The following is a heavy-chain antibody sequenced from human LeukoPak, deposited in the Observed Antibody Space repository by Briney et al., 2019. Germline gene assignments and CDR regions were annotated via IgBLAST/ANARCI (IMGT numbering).Heavy chain of an antibody. J-gene: IGHJ5*02. Sequence: VKVSCKASGYTFTSYDINWVRQATGQGLEWMGWMNPNSGNTGYAQKFQGRVTITADESTSTAYMELSSLRSEDTAVYYCARERPSGGVPAAIGPWGQGTLVTVSS. V-gene: IGHV1-8*03. D-gene: IGHD2-2*02. CDR1: GYTFTSYD. CDR3: ARERPSGGVPAAIGP. CDR2: MNPNSGNT.